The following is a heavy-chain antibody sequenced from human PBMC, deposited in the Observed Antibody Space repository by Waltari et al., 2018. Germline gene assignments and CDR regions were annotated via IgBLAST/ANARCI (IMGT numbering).Heavy chain of an antibody. J-gene: IGHJ4*02. D-gene: IGHD2-15*01. V-gene: IGHV4-4*02. CDR2: VQASGRT. CDR1: GDSMRSTDW. Sequence: QLQLQQSGPGLVKPSGSLSLTCAVSGDSMRSTDWGSWVRQSPGKGLEWIGQVQASGRTNYNPSFAGRVTVSIDTSNNQFSLEVPSATAADTAMYYCARDRGRGIYLDSWGQGILVTVSP. CDR3: ARDRGRGIYLDS.